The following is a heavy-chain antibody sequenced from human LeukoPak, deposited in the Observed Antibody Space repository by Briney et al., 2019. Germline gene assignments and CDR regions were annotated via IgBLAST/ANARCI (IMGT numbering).Heavy chain of an antibody. V-gene: IGHV4-34*01. D-gene: IGHD6-19*01. CDR2: INHSGST. CDR3: ARDPWGIAVAGTGY. J-gene: IGHJ4*02. CDR1: GGSFSGYY. Sequence: SETLSLTCAVYGGSFSGYYWSWIRQPPGKGLEWIGEINHSGSTNYNPSLKSRVTISVDTSKNQFSLKLSSVTAADTAVYYCARDPWGIAVAGTGYWGKGTLVTVSS.